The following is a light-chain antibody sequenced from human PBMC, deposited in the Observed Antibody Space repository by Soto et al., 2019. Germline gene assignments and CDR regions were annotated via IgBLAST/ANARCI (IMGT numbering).Light chain of an antibody. J-gene: IGLJ1*01. CDR2: DVT. V-gene: IGLV2-11*01. CDR3: CSYAGTYTFYV. CDR1: SSDVGGYDL. Sequence: QSVLAQSRSVSESPGQSVTISCTGTSSDVGGYDLVSWYQQHPGKAPKLMIYDVTKRPSGVPDRFSGSRSGNTASLTISGLQAEDDADYYCCSYAGTYTFYVFGTGTKVTVL.